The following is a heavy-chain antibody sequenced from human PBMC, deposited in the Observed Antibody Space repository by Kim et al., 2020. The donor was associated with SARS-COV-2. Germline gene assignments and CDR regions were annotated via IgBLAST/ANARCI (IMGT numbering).Heavy chain of an antibody. Sequence: ASVKVSCKASGYTFTSYGISWVRQAPGQGLEWMGWISAYNGNTNDAQKLQGRVTMTTDTSTSTAYMELRSLRSDDTDVYDCARESAPLDHGWFDPWGQGTLVTVSS. CDR3: ARESAPLDHGWFDP. V-gene: IGHV1-18*04. J-gene: IGHJ5*02. CDR2: ISAYNGNT. CDR1: GYTFTSYG. D-gene: IGHD1-1*01.